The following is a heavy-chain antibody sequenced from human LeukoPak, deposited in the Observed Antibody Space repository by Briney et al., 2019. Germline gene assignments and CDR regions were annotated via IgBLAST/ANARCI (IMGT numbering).Heavy chain of an antibody. Sequence: ASVKVSCKASGYTFTSYYMHWVQQAPGQGLEWMGIINPSGGSTSYAQKFQGRVTMTRDTSTSTVYMELSSLRSEDTAVYYCARARIRGWFDPWGQGTLVTVSS. D-gene: IGHD1-14*01. V-gene: IGHV1-46*01. CDR2: INPSGGST. CDR1: GYTFTSYY. J-gene: IGHJ5*02. CDR3: ARARIRGWFDP.